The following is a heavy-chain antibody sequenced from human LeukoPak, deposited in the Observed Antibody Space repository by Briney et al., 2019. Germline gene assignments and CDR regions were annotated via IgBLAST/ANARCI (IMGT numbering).Heavy chain of an antibody. CDR3: ARGFYGGYYYYYYMDV. Sequence: GESLKISCKCSGYSFTTYWIGWVRQMPGKGLEWMGIIYPGDSDTRYSPSFQGQVTISADRSISTAYLQWSSLKASDTAMYYCARGFYGGYYYYYYMDVWGKGTTVTVSS. V-gene: IGHV5-51*01. CDR1: GYSFTTYW. D-gene: IGHD4/OR15-4a*01. J-gene: IGHJ6*03. CDR2: IYPGDSDT.